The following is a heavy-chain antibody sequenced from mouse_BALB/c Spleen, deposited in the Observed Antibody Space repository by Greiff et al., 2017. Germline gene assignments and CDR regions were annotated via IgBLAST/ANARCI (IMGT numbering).Heavy chain of an antibody. Sequence: EVQVVESGGDLVKPGGSLKLSCAASGFTFSSYGMSWVRQTPDKRLEWVATISSGGSYTYYPDSVKGRFTISRDNAKNTLYLQMSSLKSEDTAMYYCARQDYGSFFYFDYWGQGTTLTVSS. CDR3: ARQDYGSFFYFDY. CDR1: GFTFSSYG. CDR2: ISSGGSYT. J-gene: IGHJ2*01. V-gene: IGHV5-6*01. D-gene: IGHD1-1*01.